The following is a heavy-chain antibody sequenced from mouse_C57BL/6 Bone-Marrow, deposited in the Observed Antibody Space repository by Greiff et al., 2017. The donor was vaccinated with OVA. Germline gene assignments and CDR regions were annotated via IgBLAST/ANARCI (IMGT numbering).Heavy chain of an antibody. CDR3: ARDRWYFDV. CDR2: INYDGSST. CDR1: GFTFSDYY. V-gene: IGHV5-16*01. J-gene: IGHJ1*03. Sequence: EVMLVESEGGLVQPGSSMKLSCTASGFTFSDYYMAWVRQVPEKGLEWVANINYDGSSTYYLDSLKSRFIISRDNAKNILYLQMSSLKSEDTATDYCARDRWYFDVWGTGTTVTVSS.